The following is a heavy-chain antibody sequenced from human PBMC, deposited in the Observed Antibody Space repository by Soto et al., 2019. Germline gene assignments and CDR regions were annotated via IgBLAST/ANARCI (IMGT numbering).Heavy chain of an antibody. J-gene: IGHJ4*02. D-gene: IGHD6-6*01. CDR3: AIEYSSSPPYYPIGY. V-gene: IGHV1-69*01. CDR1: GGTFSSYS. Sequence: QVQLVQSGAEVKKPGSSVKVSCKASGGTFSSYSISWVRQAPGQGLEWMGGIIPIFGTANYAQKFQGRVTMTADESTVTAYMELSSLRSEDTCVYYCAIEYSSSPPYYPIGYWGQGTLVTVSS. CDR2: IIPIFGTA.